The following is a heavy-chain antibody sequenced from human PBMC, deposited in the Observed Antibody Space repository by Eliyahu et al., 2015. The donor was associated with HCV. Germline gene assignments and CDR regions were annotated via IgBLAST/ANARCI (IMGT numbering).Heavy chain of an antibody. V-gene: IGHV3-49*03. CDR2: IKRTLYGGTP. J-gene: IGHJ4*02. D-gene: IGHD1-1*01. CDR3: TRGERGGL. CDR1: GFSLADHT. Sequence: EVQVVESGGGLVQPGRSLRLSCTASGFSLADHTMSWFRQAPGKGLEWVSFIKRTLYGGTPEYAASVKGRFTIIRDDSKNIAYLQMNSLKTEDTALYYCTRGERGGLWGQGTLVTVSS.